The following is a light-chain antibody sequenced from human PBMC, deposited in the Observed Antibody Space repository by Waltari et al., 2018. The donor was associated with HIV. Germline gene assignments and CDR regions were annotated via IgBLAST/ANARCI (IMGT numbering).Light chain of an antibody. J-gene: IGLJ1*01. CDR2: DDY. Sequence: SSVLTQPPSVSVAPGQTARIPGGGHSRGSQSVPCNQRTPGQAPVMVCSDDYDRPSGIAERFSGANCGNTATLTISRVEAGDEADYFCQVWDSSSEYVFGSGTKVTVL. CDR1: SRGSQS. V-gene: IGLV3-21*02. CDR3: QVWDSSSEYV.